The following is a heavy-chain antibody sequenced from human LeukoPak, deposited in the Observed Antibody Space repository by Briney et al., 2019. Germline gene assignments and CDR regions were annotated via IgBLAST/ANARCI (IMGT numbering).Heavy chain of an antibody. CDR3: ARRSGPGAFDI. CDR2: IYYSGST. Sequence: SETLSLTCTVSGGSISSYYWSWIRQPPGKGLEWIGYIYYSGSTNYNPSLKSRVTISVDTSKNQSSLKLSSVTAADTAVYYCARRSGPGAFDIWGQGTMVTVSS. V-gene: IGHV4-59*01. J-gene: IGHJ3*02. CDR1: GGSISSYY.